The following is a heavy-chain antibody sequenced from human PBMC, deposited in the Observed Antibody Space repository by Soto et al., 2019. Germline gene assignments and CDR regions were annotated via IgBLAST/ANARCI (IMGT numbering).Heavy chain of an antibody. Sequence: QVQLVESGGGVVQPGRSLRLSCADSGFTFSSYAMHWVRQAPGKGLEWVAVISYDGSNKYYADSVKGRFTISRDNSKNTLYLQMNSLRAEDTAVYYSARDRALLCSGGSCYEFDPWGQGTLVTVSS. J-gene: IGHJ5*02. CDR3: ARDRALLCSGGSCYEFDP. CDR2: ISYDGSNK. CDR1: GFTFSSYA. D-gene: IGHD2-15*01. V-gene: IGHV3-30-3*01.